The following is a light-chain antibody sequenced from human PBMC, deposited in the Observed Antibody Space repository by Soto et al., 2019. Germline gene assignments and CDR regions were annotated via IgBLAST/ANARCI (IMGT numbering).Light chain of an antibody. CDR2: GAF. Sequence: EIVWTQSPATLSLSPGERSTRSGLASPSVTNYLAWYQQKPGQPPGLLIYGAFNRAAGIPARFSGSGSGTDFTLTISSLEPEDSAVYYCQQRNIWPPVTFGPGTRLDIK. J-gene: IGKJ5*01. V-gene: IGKV3-11*01. CDR3: QQRNIWPPVT. CDR1: PSVTNY.